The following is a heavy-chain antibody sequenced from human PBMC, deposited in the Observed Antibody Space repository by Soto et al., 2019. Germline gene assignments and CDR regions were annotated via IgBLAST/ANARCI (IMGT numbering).Heavy chain of an antibody. V-gene: IGHV3-21*02. D-gene: IGHD5-12*01. CDR3: ARDNGYDAATLDY. CDR1: GSTLSPGS. Sequence: EVQLVESGGGLAKLGGSLGPPCAPPGSTLSPGSMNWVRKAPGKGLEWVSSISSSSSNIYYADSVKGRFTISRDNAKNSLYLQMNSLRADDTAVYYCARDNGYDAATLDYWGQGTLVTVSS. CDR2: ISSSSSNI. J-gene: IGHJ4*02.